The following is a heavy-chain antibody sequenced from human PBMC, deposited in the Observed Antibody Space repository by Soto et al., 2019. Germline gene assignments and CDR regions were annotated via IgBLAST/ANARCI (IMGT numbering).Heavy chain of an antibody. Sequence: XSVKVSCKASVYTFTSYDINWVRQATGQGLEWMGWMNPNSGNTGYAQKFQGRVTMTRNTSISTAYMELSSLRSEDTAVYYCAREGRAAAGSFDHWGQGTLVTVSS. CDR3: AREGRAAAGSFDH. J-gene: IGHJ5*02. V-gene: IGHV1-8*01. D-gene: IGHD6-13*01. CDR1: VYTFTSYD. CDR2: MNPNSGNT.